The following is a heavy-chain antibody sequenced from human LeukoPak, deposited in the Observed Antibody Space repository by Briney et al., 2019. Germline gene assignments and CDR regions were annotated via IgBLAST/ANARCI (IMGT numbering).Heavy chain of an antibody. J-gene: IGHJ4*02. D-gene: IGHD5-18*01. Sequence: GAXVKVSCKASGGTFSSYAISWVRQAPGQGLEWRGGIIPIFGTANYAQKFQGRVTITADESTSTAYMELRRLRYEETAVYYCASLTVDTAMAGDYWGQGTLVTVSS. V-gene: IGHV1-69*13. CDR2: IIPIFGTA. CDR1: GGTFSSYA. CDR3: ASLTVDTAMAGDY.